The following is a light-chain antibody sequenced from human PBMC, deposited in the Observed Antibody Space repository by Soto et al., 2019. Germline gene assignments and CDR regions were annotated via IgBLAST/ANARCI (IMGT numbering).Light chain of an antibody. CDR2: NND. V-gene: IGLV1-44*01. CDR1: SSNIGSNP. J-gene: IGLJ2*01. Sequence: QPVLTQPPSASGTPGRRVTISCSGSSSNIGSNPVNWYRQLPGTAPKLLIYNNDQRPSGVPDRFSGSRSGTSASLAISGLRSEDETDYYCAAWDDTLHGVVFGGGTKLTVL. CDR3: AAWDDTLHGVV.